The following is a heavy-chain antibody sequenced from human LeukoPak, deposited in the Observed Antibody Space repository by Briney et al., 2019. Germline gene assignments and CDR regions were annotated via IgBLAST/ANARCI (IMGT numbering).Heavy chain of an antibody. D-gene: IGHD3-22*01. CDR1: GGSISNYY. J-gene: IGHJ4*02. V-gene: IGHV4-59*01. Sequence: SETLSLTCTVSGGSISNYYWSWVRQPPGKGLEWIGYIYYSGNTNNNPSLKSRVTMSVDTPKNQFSLKLSSVTAADTAVYYCARTKRRITMIVVEYYFDYWGQGTLVTVSS. CDR2: IYYSGNT. CDR3: ARTKRRITMIVVEYYFDY.